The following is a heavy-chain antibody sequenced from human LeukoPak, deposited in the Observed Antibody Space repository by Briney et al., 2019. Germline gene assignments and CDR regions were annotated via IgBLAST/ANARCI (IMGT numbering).Heavy chain of an antibody. CDR1: GFTFSSYA. CDR2: ISGSGGST. J-gene: IGHJ4*02. CDR3: AKDGGAVQLWNFDY. D-gene: IGHD5-18*01. Sequence: PGGSLRLSCAASGFTFSSYAMSWVRQAPGKGLEWVSAISGSGGSTYYADSVKGRFTISRDNSKNTLYLQMNSLRAEDTAVHYCAKDGGAVQLWNFDYWGQGTLVTVSS. V-gene: IGHV3-23*01.